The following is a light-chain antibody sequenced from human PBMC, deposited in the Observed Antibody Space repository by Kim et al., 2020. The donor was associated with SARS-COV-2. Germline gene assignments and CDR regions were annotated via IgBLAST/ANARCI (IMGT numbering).Light chain of an antibody. Sequence: SAAVGDRVTNTFRAGQGISHDLAWFQQRPGKVPKRLIYAASSLQSGVPSMFSGIGSGTEFTLTISSLQPEDFATYYCLQHNNYPYTFGQGTKLEI. J-gene: IGKJ2*01. CDR2: AAS. CDR3: LQHNNYPYT. V-gene: IGKV1-17*03. CDR1: QGISHD.